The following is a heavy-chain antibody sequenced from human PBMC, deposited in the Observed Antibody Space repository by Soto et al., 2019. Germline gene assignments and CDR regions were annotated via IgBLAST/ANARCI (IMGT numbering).Heavy chain of an antibody. CDR2: INPNSGST. CDR3: ARATMRNFGVVIGGQGFDY. Sequence: QVQLVQSGAEVKKPGASVKVSCKASGYTFTGYYMHWVRQAPGQGLEWMGWINPNSGSTNYAQKFQGRVTMTRDTSISAAYMELSMLRSDDTAVYYCARATMRNFGVVIGGQGFDYWGQGTLVTGSS. D-gene: IGHD3-3*01. J-gene: IGHJ4*02. V-gene: IGHV1-2*02. CDR1: GYTFTGYY.